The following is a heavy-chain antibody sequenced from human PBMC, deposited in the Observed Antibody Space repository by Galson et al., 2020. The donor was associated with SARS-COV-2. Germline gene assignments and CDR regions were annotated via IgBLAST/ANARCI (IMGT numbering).Heavy chain of an antibody. CDR3: TTGWYYYDSSGYLNDAFDS. Sequence: GGSLRLSCAASGFTFSNAWMSWVRQAPGKGLEWVGRIKSKTDGGTTDYAAPVKGRFTISRDDSKNTLYLQMNSLKTEDTAVYYCTTGWYYYDSSGYLNDAFDSWGQGTMVTVSS. D-gene: IGHD3-22*01. V-gene: IGHV3-15*01. J-gene: IGHJ3*02. CDR1: GFTFSNAW. CDR2: IKSKTDGGTT.